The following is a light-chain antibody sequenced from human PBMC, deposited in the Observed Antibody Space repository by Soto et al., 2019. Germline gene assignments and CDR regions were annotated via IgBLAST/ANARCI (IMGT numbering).Light chain of an antibody. V-gene: IGKV1-39*01. CDR2: PIS. CDR3: QQSYSTPYT. J-gene: IGKJ2*01. CDR1: QRIGTY. Sequence: IQMTQSPSSLSASVGDRVTITCRASQRIGTYLNWYQQRPGRAPKLLISPISTLQRGVPSRLSGSGSGTDFALTITGLQPDDFAPYYCQQSYSTPYTYGQGTKLEIK.